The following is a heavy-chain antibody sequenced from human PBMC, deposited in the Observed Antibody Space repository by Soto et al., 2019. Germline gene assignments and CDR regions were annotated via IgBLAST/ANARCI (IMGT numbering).Heavy chain of an antibody. CDR1: GLTVGSSD. J-gene: IGHJ4*02. Sequence: EVQLVESGGGLVQPGGSLRLSCAASGLTVGSSDMNWVRQAPGKGXXXXXVIXSGGSTYYADSVKGRFTISRDNSKNTXXXXXXXXXXXXXXXXXXXXXXXXXXXXXXXXXXYYXDWWGLGTLVTVSS. V-gene: IGHV3-66*01. CDR2: IXSGGST. CDR3: XXXXXXXXXXXXXXXXYYXDW.